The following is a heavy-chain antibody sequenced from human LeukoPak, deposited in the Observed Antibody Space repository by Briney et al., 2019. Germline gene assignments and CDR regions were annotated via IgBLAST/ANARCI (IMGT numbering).Heavy chain of an antibody. CDR3: ARELDYYDSSGYCPGY. Sequence: PGGSLRLSCAASGFTVSSNYMSWVRQAPGKGLEWVSVIYSGGSTYYADSVKGRFTISRDNSKNTLYLQMNSLRAEDTAVYYCARELDYYDSSGYCPGYWGQGTLVTVSS. J-gene: IGHJ4*02. CDR1: GFTVSSNY. D-gene: IGHD3-22*01. CDR2: IYSGGST. V-gene: IGHV3-66*01.